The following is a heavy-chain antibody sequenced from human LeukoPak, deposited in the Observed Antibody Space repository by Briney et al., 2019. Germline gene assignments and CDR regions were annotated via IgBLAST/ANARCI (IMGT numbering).Heavy chain of an antibody. Sequence: GGSLRLSCAASGLTVTDNYFSWVRQAPGKGLEWVSVIFPDGRTYHADSVKGRFTISRDRPKNTLLLQMNSLRADDTALYHCARANTVYGDFDYWGQGILVTVSS. D-gene: IGHD2/OR15-2a*01. CDR2: IFPDGRT. J-gene: IGHJ4*02. CDR3: ARANTVYGDFDY. CDR1: GLTVTDNY. V-gene: IGHV3-53*01.